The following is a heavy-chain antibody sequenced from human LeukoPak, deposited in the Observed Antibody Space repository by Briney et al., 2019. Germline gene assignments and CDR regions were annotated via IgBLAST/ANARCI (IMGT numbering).Heavy chain of an antibody. D-gene: IGHD5-12*01. CDR2: IYYSGST. CDR1: GGSISSYY. J-gene: IGHJ4*02. CDR3: ARHGGYSGYASPYYFDY. Sequence: SETLSLTCTVSGGSISSYYWSWIRQPPGKGLEWIGYIYYSGSTNYNPSLKSRVTISVDTSKNQFSLKLSSVTAADTAVYYCARHGGYSGYASPYYFDYWGQGTLVTVPS. V-gene: IGHV4-59*08.